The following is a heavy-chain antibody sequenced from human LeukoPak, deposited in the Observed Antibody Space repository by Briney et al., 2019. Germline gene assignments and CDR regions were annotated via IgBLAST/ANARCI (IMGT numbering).Heavy chain of an antibody. V-gene: IGHV4-59*08. Sequence: SETLSLTCTVSGGSISSYYWSWIRQPPGKGLEWIGYIYYSGSTNYNPSLKSRVTISVDTSKNQFSLKLSSVTAADTAVYYCARLFGYSSSWYPLDYWGQGTLVTVSS. J-gene: IGHJ4*01. CDR3: ARLFGYSSSWYPLDY. CDR1: GGSISSYY. CDR2: IYYSGST. D-gene: IGHD6-13*01.